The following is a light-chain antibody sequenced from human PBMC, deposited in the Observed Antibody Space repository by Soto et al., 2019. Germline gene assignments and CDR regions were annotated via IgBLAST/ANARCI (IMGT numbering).Light chain of an antibody. CDR2: AAS. CDR1: QRVTNNN. Sequence: EIVLTQSPGALSLSPGERVTLSWRASQRVTNNNLAWFQQKPGQAPRLLIHAASTRAVGIPVRFSGGGSGTDFTLAISRLEPEDFAVYYCNQYGNSAYTFGKGTKVEIX. J-gene: IGKJ2*01. V-gene: IGKV3-20*01. CDR3: NQYGNSAYT.